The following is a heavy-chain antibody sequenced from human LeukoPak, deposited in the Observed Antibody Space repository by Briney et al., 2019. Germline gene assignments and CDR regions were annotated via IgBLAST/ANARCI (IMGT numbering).Heavy chain of an antibody. CDR3: ARDLVAVPTRGYFDY. CDR1: GFTFSNYA. Sequence: GGSLRLSCSASGFTFSNYAIHWVRQAPGKGLEWVAVISYDGNNKYYVDSVKGRFTISRDNSKNTLYLHMNSLRAEDTAMYYCARDLVAVPTRGYFDYWGQGTLVTVSS. CDR2: ISYDGNNK. D-gene: IGHD1-26*01. J-gene: IGHJ4*02. V-gene: IGHV3-30-3*01.